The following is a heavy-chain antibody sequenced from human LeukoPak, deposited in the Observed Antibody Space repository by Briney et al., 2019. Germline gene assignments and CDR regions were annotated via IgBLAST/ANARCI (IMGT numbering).Heavy chain of an antibody. CDR1: GFTVSRNY. V-gene: IGHV3-66*01. CDR3: AKDFIAISEWEPLGY. D-gene: IGHD1-26*01. J-gene: IGHJ4*02. CDR2: IYSGGGT. Sequence: PGGSLRLSCEASGFTVSRNYMTWVRQAPGEGLEWVSVIYSGGGTNYADSVKGRFTISRDNSKNTLYLQMNSLRAEDTAVYYCAKDFIAISEWEPLGYWGQGTLVTVSS.